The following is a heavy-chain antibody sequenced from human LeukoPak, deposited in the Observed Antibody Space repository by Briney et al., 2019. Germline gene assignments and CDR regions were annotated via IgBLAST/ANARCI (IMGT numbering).Heavy chain of an antibody. V-gene: IGHV3-11*04. Sequence: GGSLRLSCAASGFTFIDYYMSWIRQAPGKGLEWIAYIGSNGGNIFYADSVKDRFTISRDNAKNSLYLQMDSLRAEDTAVYYCARIYYYGSGSGEYWGQGTLVTVSS. CDR3: ARIYYYGSGSGEY. D-gene: IGHD3-10*01. J-gene: IGHJ4*02. CDR1: GFTFIDYY. CDR2: IGSNGGNI.